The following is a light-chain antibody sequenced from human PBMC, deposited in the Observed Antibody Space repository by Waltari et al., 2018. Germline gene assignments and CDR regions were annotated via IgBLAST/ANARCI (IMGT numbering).Light chain of an antibody. Sequence: QSALAQPPSASGSPGQPVPTPCTRPSSDIGPHTSLSWYQQHPGQAPKPIIYEVSTRPSGVPDRFSGSKSGNTASLTVSGLQTEDEADYYSSSYTDTNNFVFGTGTKVTVL. CDR1: SSDIGPHTS. V-gene: IGLV2-8*01. CDR2: EVS. J-gene: IGLJ1*01. CDR3: SSYTDTNNFV.